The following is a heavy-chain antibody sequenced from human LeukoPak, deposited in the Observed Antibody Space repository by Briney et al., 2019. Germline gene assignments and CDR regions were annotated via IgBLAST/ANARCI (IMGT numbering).Heavy chain of an antibody. Sequence: GGSLRLSCAASGFTFSSYSMNWVRQAPGKGLEWVSSISSSSSYVYYADSVKGRFTISRDNAKNSLYLQMNSLRVEDTAVYYCAREVYDSSGQTIDYWGQGTLVTVS. J-gene: IGHJ4*02. CDR2: ISSSSSYV. D-gene: IGHD3-22*01. CDR1: GFTFSSYS. V-gene: IGHV3-21*01. CDR3: AREVYDSSGQTIDY.